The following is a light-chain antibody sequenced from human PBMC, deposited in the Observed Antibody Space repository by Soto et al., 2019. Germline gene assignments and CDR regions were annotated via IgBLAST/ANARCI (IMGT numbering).Light chain of an antibody. CDR1: SSDVGGYNS. CDR2: DVS. Sequence: QSALTQPASVSGSPGQSITISCTGTSSDVGGYNSVSWYQQHPGKAPKLMIYDVSNRPSGVSNRFSGSKSGNTASLTISGLQAEDEADYYCSSYTISSTLVFGGGTKVTVL. V-gene: IGLV2-14*01. J-gene: IGLJ2*01. CDR3: SSYTISSTLV.